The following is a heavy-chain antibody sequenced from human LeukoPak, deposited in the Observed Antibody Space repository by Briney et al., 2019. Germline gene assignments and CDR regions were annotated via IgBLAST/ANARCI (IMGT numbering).Heavy chain of an antibody. Sequence: PGGSLRLSGAASGVTFSSYWMPWVRQAPGKGLVWVSRINTDGSSTSYADSVKGRFTISRDNAKNTLYLQMNSLRVEDTAVYFCANGLCSAFAIWGQGTTLIVSS. J-gene: IGHJ3*02. CDR3: ANGLCSAFAI. D-gene: IGHD2-15*01. V-gene: IGHV3-74*01. CDR2: INTDGSST. CDR1: GVTFSSYW.